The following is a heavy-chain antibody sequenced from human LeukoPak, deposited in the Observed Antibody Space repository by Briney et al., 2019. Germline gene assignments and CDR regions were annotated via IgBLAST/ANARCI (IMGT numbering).Heavy chain of an antibody. V-gene: IGHV1-69*04. CDR2: IIPILGIA. J-gene: IGHJ4*02. CDR3: ARENYYGSGSYYNYFDY. D-gene: IGHD3-10*01. CDR1: GGTFSSYA. Sequence: GASVKVSCKASGGTFSSYAISWVRQAPGQGLEWMGRIIPILGIANYAQKFQGRVTITADKSTSTAYMELSSLRSEDTAVYYCARENYYGSGSYYNYFDYWGQGTLVTVSS.